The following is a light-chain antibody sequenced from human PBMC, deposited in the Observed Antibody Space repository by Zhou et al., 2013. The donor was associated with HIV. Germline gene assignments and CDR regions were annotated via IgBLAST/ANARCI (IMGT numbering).Light chain of an antibody. J-gene: IGKJ5*01. CDR2: AAS. CDR3: QQSYSTSIT. V-gene: IGKV1-39*01. CDR1: QSISNY. Sequence: DIQMTQSPSSLSASVGDRVTITCRASQSISNYLNWFQQKPGKAPKLLIYAASSLQSGVPSRFSGSGSGTDFTLTISSLQPEDFATYYCQQSYSTSITFGQGHDWRLN.